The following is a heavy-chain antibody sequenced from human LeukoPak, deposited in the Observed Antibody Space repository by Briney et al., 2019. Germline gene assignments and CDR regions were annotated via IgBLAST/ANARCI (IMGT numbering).Heavy chain of an antibody. CDR2: IDGTSTNI. CDR1: RFTFSTYR. D-gene: IGHD6-6*01. CDR3: ARDDPSMIAALHY. V-gene: IGHV3-21*01. Sequence: TGGSLRLSCAASRFTFSTYRMNWVRQAPGKGLEWVSSIDGTSTNIYYADSVKGRFTISRDNAKNSVYLQMNSLRAEDTAVYYCARDDPSMIAALHYWGQGTLVTVSS. J-gene: IGHJ4*02.